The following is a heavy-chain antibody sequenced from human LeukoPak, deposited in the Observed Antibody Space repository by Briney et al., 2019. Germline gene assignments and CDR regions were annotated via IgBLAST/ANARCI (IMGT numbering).Heavy chain of an antibody. Sequence: GGSLRLSCAVSGFTVSTNYMSWVRQAPGKRLEWVSVIYADGSTYYADSVKGRFTISRDNSKNTLYLQMNSLRAEDTAVYYCARSGAGWFDYWGQGTLVTVSS. CDR3: ARSGAGWFDY. V-gene: IGHV3-53*01. CDR1: GFTVSTNY. CDR2: IYADGST. D-gene: IGHD6-19*01. J-gene: IGHJ4*02.